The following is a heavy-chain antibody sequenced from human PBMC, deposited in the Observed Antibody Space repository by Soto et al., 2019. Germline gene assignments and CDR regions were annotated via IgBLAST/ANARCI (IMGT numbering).Heavy chain of an antibody. Sequence: PGGSLRLSCSASGFTFSSYSMNWVRQAPGKGLEWVSSIGTSSSYIYYADSVKGRFTISRDNSKNTLYLQMNSLRAEDTAVYYCAKDSGDIVVVVDYWGQGTLVTVSS. CDR2: IGTSSSYI. CDR1: GFTFSSYS. D-gene: IGHD2-15*01. V-gene: IGHV3-21*04. CDR3: AKDSGDIVVVVDY. J-gene: IGHJ4*02.